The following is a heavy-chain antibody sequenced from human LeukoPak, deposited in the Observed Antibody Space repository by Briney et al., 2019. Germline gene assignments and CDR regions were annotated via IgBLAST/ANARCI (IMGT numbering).Heavy chain of an antibody. D-gene: IGHD1-26*01. CDR3: ARELVGGSYFDYFDY. CDR1: GYTFTGYY. Sequence: ASVKVSCKASGYTFTGYYMHWVRQAPGQGLEWMGWINPNSGGTNYAQKFQGRVTMTRDTSISTAYMELSRLRSDDTAVYHCARELVGGSYFDYFDYWGQGTLVTVSS. V-gene: IGHV1-2*02. CDR2: INPNSGGT. J-gene: IGHJ4*02.